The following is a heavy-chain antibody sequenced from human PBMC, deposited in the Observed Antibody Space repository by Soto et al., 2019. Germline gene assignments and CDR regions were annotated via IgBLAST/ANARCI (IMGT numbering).Heavy chain of an antibody. Sequence: QVQLVQSGAEVKKPGSSVKVSCKASGGTFSSYAISWVRQAPGQGLEWMGGIIPIFGTANYAQKFQGRVTITADESTSTAYMELSGLRSEDTAVYYCARADITMVRGVPAGFDPWGQGTLVTVSS. CDR1: GGTFSSYA. CDR2: IIPIFGTA. CDR3: ARADITMVRGVPAGFDP. J-gene: IGHJ5*02. D-gene: IGHD3-10*01. V-gene: IGHV1-69*01.